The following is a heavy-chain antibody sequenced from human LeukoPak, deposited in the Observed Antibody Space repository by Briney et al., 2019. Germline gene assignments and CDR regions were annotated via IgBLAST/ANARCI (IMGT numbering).Heavy chain of an antibody. CDR1: GFIFDDYG. J-gene: IGHJ4*02. CDR2: ISYDGSNK. CDR3: ARGGLWFGELLSHFDY. D-gene: IGHD3-10*01. V-gene: IGHV3-30*03. Sequence: GGSLRLSCAASGFIFDDYGMSWVRQAPGKGLEWVAVISYDGSNKYYADSVKGRFTISRDNSKNTLYPQMNSLRAEDTAVYYCARGGLWFGELLSHFDYWGQGTLVTVSS.